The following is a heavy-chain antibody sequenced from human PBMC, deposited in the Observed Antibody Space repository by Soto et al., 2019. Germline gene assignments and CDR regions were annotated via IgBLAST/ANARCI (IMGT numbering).Heavy chain of an antibody. CDR2: ISYDGSNK. J-gene: IGHJ4*02. V-gene: IGHV3-30-3*01. CDR3: ASDPGDSSGYYYGPYYSDY. Sequence: QVQLVESGGGVVQPGRSLRLSCAASGFTFSSYAMHWVRQAPGKGLEWVAVISYDGSNKYYADSVKGRFTISRDNSKNTLYLQMNSLRAEDTVVYYCASDPGDSSGYYYGPYYSDYWGQGTLVTVSS. CDR1: GFTFSSYA. D-gene: IGHD3-22*01.